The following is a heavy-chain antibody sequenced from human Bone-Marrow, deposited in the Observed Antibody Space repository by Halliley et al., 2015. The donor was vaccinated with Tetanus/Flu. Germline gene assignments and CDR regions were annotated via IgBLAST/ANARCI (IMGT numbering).Heavy chain of an antibody. CDR3: ARGGDYYGSPVI. CDR2: ISSTSSYI. Sequence: SLRLSCAASGFTFSSYSMNWVRQAPGKGLEWVSVISSTSSYIYSADSVRGRFTISRDNAKSSLYLQMNSLRAEDTAVYYCARGGDYYGSPVIWGQGTMVTVSS. V-gene: IGHV3-21*01. CDR1: GFTFSSYS. D-gene: IGHD3-22*01. J-gene: IGHJ3*02.